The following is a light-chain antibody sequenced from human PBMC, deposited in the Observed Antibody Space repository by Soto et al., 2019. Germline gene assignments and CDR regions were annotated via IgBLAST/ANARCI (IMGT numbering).Light chain of an antibody. CDR3: CSYAGSSTLV. Sequence: QSALTQPASVSGSPGQSITISCTGTSSDVGSYNLVSWYQQHPDKAPKLMIFDGKLRPSGVSNRFSGSTFGNTAPLTIAGLPAEDDADYYCCSYAGSSTLVFGTGTKLTVL. V-gene: IGLV2-23*01. J-gene: IGLJ1*01. CDR1: SSDVGSYNL. CDR2: DGK.